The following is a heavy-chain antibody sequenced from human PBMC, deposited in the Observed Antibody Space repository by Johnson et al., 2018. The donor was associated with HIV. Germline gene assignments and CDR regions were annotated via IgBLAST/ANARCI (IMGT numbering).Heavy chain of an antibody. CDR1: GFTFSSYW. CDR3: ARDSGEQLRYAFDI. D-gene: IGHD6-13*01. CDR2: IKQDGSEK. J-gene: IGHJ3*02. Sequence: MLLVESGGGLVQPGGSLRLSCAASGFTFSSYWMSWVRQAPGQGLAWVANIKQDGSEKYYVDSVKGRYTISRDNAKNSLYLQMNSLRAEDTAVYYCARDSGEQLRYAFDIWGQGTMVTVSS. V-gene: IGHV3-7*01.